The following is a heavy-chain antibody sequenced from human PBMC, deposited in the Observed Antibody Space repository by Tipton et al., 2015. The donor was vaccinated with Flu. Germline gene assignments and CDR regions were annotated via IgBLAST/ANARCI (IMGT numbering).Heavy chain of an antibody. CDR2: ISSSSSYI. D-gene: IGHD2-2*01. V-gene: IGHV3-21*01. CDR1: GFTFSSYS. Sequence: SLRLSCAASGFTFSSYSMNWVRQAPGKGLEWVSSISSSSSYIYYADSVKGRFTISRDNAKNSLYLQMNSLRAEDTAVYYCARDGSSTSFGAFDIWGQGTMVTVPS. CDR3: ARDGSSTSFGAFDI. J-gene: IGHJ3*02.